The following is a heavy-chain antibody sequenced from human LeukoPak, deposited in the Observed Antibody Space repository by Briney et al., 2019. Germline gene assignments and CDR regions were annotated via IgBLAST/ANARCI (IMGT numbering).Heavy chain of an antibody. CDR3: AATRPHYYCYGMDV. D-gene: IGHD1-1*01. CDR1: GGSISSGDYY. J-gene: IGHJ6*02. CDR2: IYYSGST. Sequence: SETLSLTCTVSGGSISSGDYYWSWIRQPPGKGLVWIGYIYYSGSTNYNPSLKSRVTISVDTSKNQFSPKLSSVTAADTAVYYCAATRPHYYCYGMDVWGQGTTVTVSS. V-gene: IGHV4-30-4*01.